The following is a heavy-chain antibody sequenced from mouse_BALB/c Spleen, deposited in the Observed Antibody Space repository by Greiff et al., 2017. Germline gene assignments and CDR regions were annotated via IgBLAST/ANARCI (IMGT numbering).Heavy chain of an antibody. Sequence: VQLQQSGAELARPGALVKMSCKASGYTFTSYTMHWVKQRPGQGLEWIGYINPSSGYTNYNQKFKDKATLTADKSSSTAYMQLSSLTSEDSAVYYCASSGTWFAYWGQGTLVTVSA. J-gene: IGHJ3*01. V-gene: IGHV1-4*01. CDR2: INPSSGYT. CDR1: GYTFTSYT. CDR3: ASSGTWFAY. D-gene: IGHD4-1*01.